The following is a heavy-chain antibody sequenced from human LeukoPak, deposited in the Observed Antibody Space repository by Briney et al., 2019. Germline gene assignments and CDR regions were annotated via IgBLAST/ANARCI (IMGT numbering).Heavy chain of an antibody. J-gene: IGHJ3*02. D-gene: IGHD3-9*01. CDR1: GFTFSSYS. CDR2: ISSSSSYI. CDR3: ATRLRYFDWLFHDAFDI. Sequence: GGSLRLSCAASGFTFSSYSMNWVRQAPGKGLEWLSSISSSSSYIYYADSVKGRFTISRDNAKNSLYLQMNSLRAEDTAVYYCATRLRYFDWLFHDAFDIWGQGTMVTVSS. V-gene: IGHV3-21*01.